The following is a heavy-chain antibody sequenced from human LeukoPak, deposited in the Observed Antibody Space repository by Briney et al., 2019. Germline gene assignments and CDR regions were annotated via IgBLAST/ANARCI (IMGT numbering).Heavy chain of an antibody. CDR3: ARVGLRYFDWLPDVNWSDP. Sequence: GASVKVSCKASGYTFTSYGISWVRQAPGQGLEWMGWISAYNGNTNYAQKLQGRVTMTTDTSTSTAYMELRSLRSEDTAVYYCARVGLRYFDWLPDVNWSDPWGRGTLVTVSS. D-gene: IGHD3-9*01. J-gene: IGHJ5*02. CDR2: ISAYNGNT. CDR1: GYTFTSYG. V-gene: IGHV1-18*01.